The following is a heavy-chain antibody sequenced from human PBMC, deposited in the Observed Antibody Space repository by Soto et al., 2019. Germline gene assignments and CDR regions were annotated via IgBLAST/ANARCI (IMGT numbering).Heavy chain of an antibody. CDR3: ARIVRYYYHYMDV. CDR2: IYYSGST. D-gene: IGHD3-22*01. Sequence: SETLSLTCTVSGGSISSSSYYWGWIRQPPGKGLEWIGSIYYSGSTYYNPSLKSRVTISVDTSKNQFSLKLSSVTAADTAVYYCARIVRYYYHYMDVWGKGTTVTVSS. CDR1: GGSISSSSYY. J-gene: IGHJ6*03. V-gene: IGHV4-39*01.